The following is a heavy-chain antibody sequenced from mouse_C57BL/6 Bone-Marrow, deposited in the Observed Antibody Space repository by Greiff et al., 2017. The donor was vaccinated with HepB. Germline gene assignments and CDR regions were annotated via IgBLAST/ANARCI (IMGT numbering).Heavy chain of an antibody. D-gene: IGHD2-4*01. CDR2: IDPSDSYT. CDR1: GYTFTSYW. CDR3: APIYYDYLPWFAY. Sequence: QVHVKQPGAELVRPGTSVKLSCKASGYTFTSYWMHWVKQRPGQGLEWIGVIDPSDSYTNYNQKFKGKATLTVDTSSSTAYMQLSSLTSEDSAVYYCAPIYYDYLPWFAYWGQGTLVTVSA. J-gene: IGHJ3*01. V-gene: IGHV1-59*01.